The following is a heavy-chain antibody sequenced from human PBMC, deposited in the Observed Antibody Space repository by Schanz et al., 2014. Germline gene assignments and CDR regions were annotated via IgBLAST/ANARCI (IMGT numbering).Heavy chain of an antibody. Sequence: QVQLVESGGGVVQPGGSLRLSCAASGFTFSSYSMNWVRQAPGKGLEWVAVIWNNGVTKYYADSVKGRFTISRDNSKNTLYLQMNSLRAEDTAVYYCARANYRRKINFDYWGRGTLVTVSS. V-gene: IGHV3-33*08. J-gene: IGHJ4*02. CDR3: ARANYRRKINFDY. D-gene: IGHD3-10*01. CDR1: GFTFSSYS. CDR2: IWNNGVTK.